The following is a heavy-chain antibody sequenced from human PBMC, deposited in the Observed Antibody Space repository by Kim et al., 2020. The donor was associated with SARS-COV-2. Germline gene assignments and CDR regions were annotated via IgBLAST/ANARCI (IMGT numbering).Heavy chain of an antibody. V-gene: IGHV1-69*13. D-gene: IGHD3-10*01. CDR3: ARGARGYYYGSGSYYHGMDV. Sequence: SVKVSCKASGGTFSSYAISWVRQAPGQGLEWMGGIIPIFGTANYAQKFQGRVTITADESTSTAYMELSSLRSEDTAVYYCARGARGYYYGSGSYYHGMDVWGQGTTVTVSS. J-gene: IGHJ6*02. CDR1: GGTFSSYA. CDR2: IIPIFGTA.